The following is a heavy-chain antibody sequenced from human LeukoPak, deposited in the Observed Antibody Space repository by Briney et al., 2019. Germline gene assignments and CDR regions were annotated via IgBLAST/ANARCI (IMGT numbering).Heavy chain of an antibody. Sequence: ASVKVSCKASKYTFTSYDINWARQATGQGLEWMGWMNPNSGNTGYAQKFQGRVTMTRNTSISTAYMELSSLRSEDTAMYYCVRGSGSYYQYYFDWWGQGTLVTVSS. CDR1: KYTFTSYD. V-gene: IGHV1-8*01. CDR3: VRGSGSYYQYYFDW. J-gene: IGHJ4*02. D-gene: IGHD3-10*01. CDR2: MNPNSGNT.